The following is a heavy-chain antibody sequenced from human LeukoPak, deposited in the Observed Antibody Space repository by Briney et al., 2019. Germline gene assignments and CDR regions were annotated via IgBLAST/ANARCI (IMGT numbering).Heavy chain of an antibody. CDR1: GGSISSYY. Sequence: SETLSLTCSVSGGSISSYYWSWVRQPPGKGLEWIGYIYYIGSTNCNPSLRSRVTISIDTSKNQFSLKLSSVTAADTAVYYCARYCSSTSCYRQYMDVWGKGTTVTVSS. D-gene: IGHD2-2*01. J-gene: IGHJ6*03. CDR2: IYYIGST. CDR3: ARYCSSTSCYRQYMDV. V-gene: IGHV4-59*01.